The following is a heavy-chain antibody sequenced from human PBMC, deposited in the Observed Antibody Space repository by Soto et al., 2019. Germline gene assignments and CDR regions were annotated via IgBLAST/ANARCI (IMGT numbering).Heavy chain of an antibody. J-gene: IGHJ4*02. CDR2: ISSNGGST. Sequence: GGSLRLSCSASGFTFSNYAMHWVRQAPGKGLEYVSAISSNGGSTYYADSVKGRFTISRDNSKNTLYLQMSSLRAEDTAVYYCVKDYSPGSSSWTGYFDYWGQGTLVTVSS. D-gene: IGHD6-13*01. CDR3: VKDYSPGSSSWTGYFDY. CDR1: GFTFSNYA. V-gene: IGHV3-64D*06.